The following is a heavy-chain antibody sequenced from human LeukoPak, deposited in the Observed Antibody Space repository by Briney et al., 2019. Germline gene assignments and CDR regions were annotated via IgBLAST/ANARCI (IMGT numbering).Heavy chain of an antibody. CDR3: ARDRPWYFYGSGMNILDY. CDR1: GGSISSYH. CDR2: IYYSGST. J-gene: IGHJ4*02. Sequence: SETLSLTCAVSGGSISSYHWSWIRQPPGKGLECIGYIYYSGSTHYNPSLKSRVTISVDTSKNQFSLKLSSVTAADTAVYYCARDRPWYFYGSGMNILDYWGQGTLVTVSS. D-gene: IGHD3-10*01. V-gene: IGHV4-59*01.